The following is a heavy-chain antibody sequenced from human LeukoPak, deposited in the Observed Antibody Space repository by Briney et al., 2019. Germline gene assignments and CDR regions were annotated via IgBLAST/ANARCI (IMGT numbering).Heavy chain of an antibody. V-gene: IGHV3-7*01. CDR3: ARDLGYGALDP. J-gene: IGHJ5*02. CDR1: GFTFTSYW. D-gene: IGHD4-17*01. CDR2: INPDGSQT. Sequence: GGSLRLSCAASGFTFTSYWMNWVRQPPGKGLEWVALINPDGSQTNYVDSVKGRFTISRDNAENSLYLQMNSLRAEDTAVYYCARDLGYGALDPWGQGTLVTVSS.